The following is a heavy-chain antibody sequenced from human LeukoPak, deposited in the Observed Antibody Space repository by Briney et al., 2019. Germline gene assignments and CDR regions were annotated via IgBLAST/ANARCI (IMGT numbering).Heavy chain of an antibody. CDR2: INAEGTTI. Sequence: GGSLRLSCAASGFTFSSSWLHWVRQAPGEGVVWVSRINAEGTTINYADSLKGRFTISRDNAQNTLYLQMNSLRADDTAVYYCARAGNYRFDYWGQGTLVTVSS. CDR3: ARAGNYRFDY. J-gene: IGHJ4*02. V-gene: IGHV3-74*01. D-gene: IGHD1-14*01. CDR1: GFTFSSSW.